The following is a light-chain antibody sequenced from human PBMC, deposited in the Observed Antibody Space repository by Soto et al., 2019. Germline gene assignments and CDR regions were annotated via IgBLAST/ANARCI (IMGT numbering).Light chain of an antibody. CDR3: SSYTDSTTL. J-gene: IGLJ2*01. CDR1: SSDIGDYDY. CDR2: EVT. V-gene: IGLV2-14*01. Sequence: QSALTQPASVSGSPGQSITISCTGTSSDIGDYDYVSWYQQHPGKAPKLMIYEVTNRPSGVSNRFSGSQSGNTASLTISGLQAEDEADYYCSSYTDSTTLFGGGTKLTVL.